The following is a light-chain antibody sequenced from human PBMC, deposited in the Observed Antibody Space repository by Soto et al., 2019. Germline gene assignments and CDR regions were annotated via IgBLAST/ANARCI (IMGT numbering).Light chain of an antibody. CDR3: QQYHHWPPVST. V-gene: IGKV3-15*01. Sequence: EIVMTQSPATLSVSPGERATLSCRASQSVSTNLAWYQQKLGQAPRLLIHRVSTRATGIPAKFSGSGSGTEFTLTITSLQSEDIAVYYCQQYHHWPPVSTFGQGTKVEIK. CDR2: RVS. J-gene: IGKJ2*01. CDR1: QSVSTN.